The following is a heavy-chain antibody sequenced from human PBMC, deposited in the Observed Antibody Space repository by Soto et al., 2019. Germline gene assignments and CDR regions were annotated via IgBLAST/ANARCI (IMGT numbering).Heavy chain of an antibody. J-gene: IGHJ3*02. D-gene: IGHD5-12*01. CDR3: AHRPDGYNALKDFDI. V-gene: IGHV2-5*02. CDR2: IYWDDDK. Sequence: SGPTLVNPTHTLTLTCTFSGFSLSTSGEGVGWIRQPPGKALEWLALIYWDDDKRYSPSLKSRLTITKDTSKNQVVLTMTNMDPVDTATYYCAHRPDGYNALKDFDIWGQGTMVTVSS. CDR1: GFSLSTSGEG.